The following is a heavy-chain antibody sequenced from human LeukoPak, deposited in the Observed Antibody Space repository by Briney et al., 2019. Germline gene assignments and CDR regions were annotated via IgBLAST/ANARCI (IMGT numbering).Heavy chain of an antibody. V-gene: IGHV1-18*01. J-gene: IGHJ4*02. D-gene: IGHD3-10*01. CDR1: GYTFTSYG. CDR2: ISAYNGNT. Sequence: WASVKVSCKASGYTFTSYGIGWVRQAPGQGLEWMGWISAYNGNTNYAQKLQGRVTMTTDTSTSTAYMELRSLRSDDTAVYYCARDPPYYYGSGSYYWDDYWGQGTLVTVSS. CDR3: ARDPPYYYGSGSYYWDDY.